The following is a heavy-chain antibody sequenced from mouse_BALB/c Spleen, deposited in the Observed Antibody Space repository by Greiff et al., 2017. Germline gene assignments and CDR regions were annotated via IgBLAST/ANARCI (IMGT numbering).Heavy chain of an antibody. D-gene: IGHD2-12*01. V-gene: IGHV1-7*01. CDR1: GYTFTSYW. J-gene: IGHJ1*01. CDR3: ARYRWYFDV. Sequence: QVQLQQSGAELAKPGASVKMSCKASGYTFTSYWLHWVKQRPGQGLEWIGYINPSTGYTEYNQKFKDKATLTADKSSSTAYMQLSSLTSEDSAVYYCARYRWYFDVWGAGTTVTVSS. CDR2: INPSTGYT.